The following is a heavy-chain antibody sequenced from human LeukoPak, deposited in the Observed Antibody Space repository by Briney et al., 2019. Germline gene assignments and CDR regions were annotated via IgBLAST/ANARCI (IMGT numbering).Heavy chain of an antibody. CDR1: GFTFSDYY. J-gene: IGHJ4*02. Sequence: GGSLRLSCAASGFTFSDYYMSWIRQAPGKGLEWVSYISSSGSTLYCADSVKGRITISRDNAKNSLYLQMNSLRAEDTAVYYCARRRYNWNAIDYWGQGTLVTVSS. D-gene: IGHD1-20*01. V-gene: IGHV3-11*01. CDR2: ISSSGSTL. CDR3: ARRRYNWNAIDY.